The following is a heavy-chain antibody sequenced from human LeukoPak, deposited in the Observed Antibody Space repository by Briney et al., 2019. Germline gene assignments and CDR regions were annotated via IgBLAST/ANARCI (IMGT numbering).Heavy chain of an antibody. CDR1: GITVSTNY. CDR2: IYSGGAT. J-gene: IGHJ4*02. D-gene: IGHD6-13*01. V-gene: IGHV3-66*02. Sequence: GGSLRLSCAAPGITVSTNYMSWVRQAPGEGLEGASIIYSGGATFYADSVKGRFTISRENSKNTLWLQMNSVRAEDTAVYYCAKDGQDHSSSWYDYWGQGTLVTVSS. CDR3: AKDGQDHSSSWYDY.